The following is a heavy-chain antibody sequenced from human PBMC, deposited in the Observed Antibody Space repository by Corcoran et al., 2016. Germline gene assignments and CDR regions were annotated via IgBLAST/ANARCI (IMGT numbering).Heavy chain of an antibody. Sequence: QVQLVESGGGVVQPGRSLRLSCAASGFTFSNYGMHWVRQAPGKGLEWVAVISYDGSKKYYADSVKGRFTISRDNSKNTLYLQMNSLRAEDTAVYHWAKDLGYRAVAGPFDYWGQGTLVTVSS. D-gene: IGHD6-19*01. J-gene: IGHJ4*02. CDR1: GFTFSNYG. V-gene: IGHV3-30*18. CDR2: ISYDGSKK. CDR3: AKDLGYRAVAGPFDY.